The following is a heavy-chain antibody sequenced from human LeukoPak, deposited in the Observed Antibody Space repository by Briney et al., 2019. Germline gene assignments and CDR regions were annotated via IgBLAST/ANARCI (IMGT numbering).Heavy chain of an antibody. V-gene: IGHV3-30-3*01. CDR1: GFTFSSYA. Sequence: PGGSLRLSCAASGFTFSSYAMHWVRQAPGKGLEWVAVISYDGSNKYYADSVKGRFTISRDNSKNTLYLQMNSLRAEDTAVYYCARALSSLYYFDYWGQGTLVTVSP. D-gene: IGHD6-6*01. CDR2: ISYDGSNK. CDR3: ARALSSLYYFDY. J-gene: IGHJ4*02.